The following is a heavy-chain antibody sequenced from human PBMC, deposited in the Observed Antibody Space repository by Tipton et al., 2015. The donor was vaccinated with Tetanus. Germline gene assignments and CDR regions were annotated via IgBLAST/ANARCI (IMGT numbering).Heavy chain of an antibody. J-gene: IGHJ4*02. CDR1: GGSVSSGGYY. V-gene: IGHV4-31*03. CDR3: ARDQAGGARGWNSFDY. CDR2: IYYSGST. D-gene: IGHD1-26*01. Sequence: TLSLTCTVSGGSVSSGGYYWSWIRQHPGKGLEWIGDIYYSGSTYYNPSLKCRVTISVDTSKNQFSLRLNSVTAADTAVYYCARDQAGGARGWNSFDYWGQGTLVTVSS.